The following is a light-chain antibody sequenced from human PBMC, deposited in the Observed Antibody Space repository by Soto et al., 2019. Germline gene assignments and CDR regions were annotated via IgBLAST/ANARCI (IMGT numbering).Light chain of an antibody. CDR3: SSYTSSSTRV. V-gene: IGLV2-14*01. J-gene: IGLJ3*02. CDR2: EVS. CDR1: SSDVGGYNY. Sequence: QSVLTQPAYVSGSHGQSITISCTGTSSDVGGYNYVSWYQQHPGKAPKLMIYEVSNRPSGVSNRFSGSKSGNTASLTISGLQAEDEADYYCSSYTSSSTRVFGGGTQLTVL.